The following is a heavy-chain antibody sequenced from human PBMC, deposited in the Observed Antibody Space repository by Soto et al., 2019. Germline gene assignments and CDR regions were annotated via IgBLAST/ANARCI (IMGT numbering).Heavy chain of an antibody. Sequence: EVQLLESGGVLVQPGGSLRLSCAASGFTFSSDAMSWFRQAPGKGLEWVSAISGSGGSTYYADSVKGRFTISRDTSKNTLYLQMNSLRAADTAVYYCALGTVTTEDFDYWGQGTLVTVSS. D-gene: IGHD4-17*01. CDR2: ISGSGGST. V-gene: IGHV3-23*01. J-gene: IGHJ4*02. CDR3: ALGTVTTEDFDY. CDR1: GFTFSSDA.